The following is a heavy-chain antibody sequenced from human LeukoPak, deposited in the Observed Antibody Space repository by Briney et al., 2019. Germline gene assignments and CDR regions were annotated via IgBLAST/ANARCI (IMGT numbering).Heavy chain of an antibody. CDR1: GYTFTGYY. CDR2: INPNSGGT. D-gene: IGHD3-9*01. J-gene: IGHJ6*03. V-gene: IGHV1-2*02. Sequence: GASVKVSCKASGYTFTGYYMHWVRQAPGQGLEWMGWINPNSGGTNHEQKFQGRVTMTRDTSISTAYMELSRLRSDDTAVYYCARAPLRYFDWLLRYYYYYYMDVWGKGTTVTVSS. CDR3: ARAPLRYFDWLLRYYYYYYMDV.